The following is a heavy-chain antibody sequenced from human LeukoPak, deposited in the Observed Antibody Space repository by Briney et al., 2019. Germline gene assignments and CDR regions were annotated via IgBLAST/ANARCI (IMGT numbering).Heavy chain of an antibody. CDR3: AREGSSGWYGGLFDY. CDR1: GFTFSSYE. V-gene: IGHV3-48*03. D-gene: IGHD6-19*01. Sequence: GGSLRLSCAASGFTFSSYEMNWGRQAPGKGLEWVSYISSSGSTIYYADSVKGRFTISRDNAKNSLYLQMNSLRAEDTAVYYCAREGSSGWYGGLFDYWGQGTLVTVSS. CDR2: ISSSGSTI. J-gene: IGHJ4*02.